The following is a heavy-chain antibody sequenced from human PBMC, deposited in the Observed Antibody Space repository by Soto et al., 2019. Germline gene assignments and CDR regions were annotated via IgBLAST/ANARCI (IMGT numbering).Heavy chain of an antibody. CDR3: ARESVVRGDYYGMDV. CDR2: INPSGGTT. D-gene: IGHD3-10*01. J-gene: IGHJ6*02. V-gene: IGHV1-46*01. CDR1: GYTFTSYY. Sequence: GASVKVSCKASGYTFTSYYMHCVRQAPGQGPEWMGIINPSGGTTSYAQKFQGRVTMTRDTSTSTVYMELSSLRSEDTAVYYCARESVVRGDYYGMDVWGQGTTVTVSS.